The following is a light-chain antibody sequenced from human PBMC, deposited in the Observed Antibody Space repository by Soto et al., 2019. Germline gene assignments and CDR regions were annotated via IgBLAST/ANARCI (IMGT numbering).Light chain of an antibody. V-gene: IGKV1-5*03. Sequence: DIQMTQSPSTLSASVGDRVTIACRASQSISSWLAWYQQKPGKAPKLLIYKASSLESGVPSRFSASGSGTEFSLTISSLQPDDCASYYCQQYSSYWTFGQGTKVEIK. CDR3: QQYSSYWT. CDR2: KAS. CDR1: QSISSW. J-gene: IGKJ1*01.